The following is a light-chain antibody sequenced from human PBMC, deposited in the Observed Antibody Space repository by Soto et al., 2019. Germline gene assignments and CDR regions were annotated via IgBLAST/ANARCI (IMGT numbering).Light chain of an antibody. V-gene: IGKV3-20*01. CDR1: QSVYNSY. J-gene: IGKJ2*01. CDR3: QQYGSSPT. Sequence: EIVLMQSPGTLSLSPGERATLSCRASQSVYNSYLAWYQQKPGQAPRLLIYDASSRATGIPDRFSGSGSGTDFTLTISRLEPEDFAVYFCQQYGSSPTFGQGTKVEIK. CDR2: DAS.